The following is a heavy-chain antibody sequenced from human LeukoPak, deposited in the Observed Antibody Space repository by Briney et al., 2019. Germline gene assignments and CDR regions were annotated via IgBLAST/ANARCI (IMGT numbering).Heavy chain of an antibody. Sequence: GASVKVSCKASGGTFSSYAISWVRQAPGQGLEWMGRIIPIFGIANYAQKFQGRVTITADESTSTAYMELSSLRSEDTAVYYCARRVVPDKENYYYYGMDVWGKGTAVTVSS. CDR1: GGTFSSYA. J-gene: IGHJ6*04. CDR2: IIPIFGIA. D-gene: IGHD2-2*01. V-gene: IGHV1-69*15. CDR3: ARRVVPDKENYYYYGMDV.